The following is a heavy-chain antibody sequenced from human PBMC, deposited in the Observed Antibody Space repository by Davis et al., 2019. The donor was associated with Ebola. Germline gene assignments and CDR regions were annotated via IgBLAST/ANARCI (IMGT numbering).Heavy chain of an antibody. J-gene: IGHJ3*02. V-gene: IGHV3-48*02. CDR3: ARDPDTAMASDAFDI. Sequence: GESLKISCAASGFTFISYWMTWVRQAPGKGLEWVSYISSSSSTIYYADSVKGRFTISRDNAKNSLYLQMNSLRDEDTAVYYCARDPDTAMASDAFDIWGQGTMVTVSS. CDR2: ISSSSSTI. CDR1: GFTFISYW. D-gene: IGHD5-18*01.